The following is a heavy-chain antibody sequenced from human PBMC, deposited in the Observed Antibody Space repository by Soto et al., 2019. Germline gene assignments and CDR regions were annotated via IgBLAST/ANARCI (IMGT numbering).Heavy chain of an antibody. J-gene: IGHJ6*02. D-gene: IGHD6-13*01. CDR3: ARSGYPSGLAG. Sequence: QVQLQESGPGLVKPSQTLSLTCTVSGGSITSNGYYWSWIRQHPGEGLEWIGYIYYSGESLGNMYSSGTDLYEPSRKRRLRMSVDASASYHSLKATAVTAAVTAVYFCARSGYPSGLAGWGQGTTVTVSS. CDR1: GGSITSNGYY. V-gene: IGHV4-31*03. CDR2: IYYSGESLGNMYSSGTD.